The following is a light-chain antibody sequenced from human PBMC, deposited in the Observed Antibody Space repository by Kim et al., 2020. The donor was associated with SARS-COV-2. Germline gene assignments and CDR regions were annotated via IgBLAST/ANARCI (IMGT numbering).Light chain of an antibody. Sequence: GQKVTISCSGSSSNIGNNYVSWYQQLPGTAPKLLIYDNNKRPSGIPDRFSGSKSGTSATLSITGLQTGDEADYYCGTWDSSLSAVVFGGGTQLTVL. CDR3: GTWDSSLSAVV. CDR2: DNN. V-gene: IGLV1-51*01. CDR1: SSNIGNNY. J-gene: IGLJ2*01.